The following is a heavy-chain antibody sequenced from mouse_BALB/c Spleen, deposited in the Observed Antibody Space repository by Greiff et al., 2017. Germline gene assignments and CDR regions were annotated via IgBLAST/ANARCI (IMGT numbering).Heavy chain of an antibody. D-gene: IGHD1-2*01. CDR3: ARSGLRLGFAY. CDR1: GYTFTSYW. Sequence: VQLQQPGAELAKPGASVKLSCKASGYTFTSYWMHWVKQRPGQGLEWIGEINPSNGRTNYNEKFKSKATLTVDKSSSTAYMQLSSLTSEDSAVYYCARSGLRLGFAYWGQGTLVTVSA. CDR2: INPSNGRT. J-gene: IGHJ3*01. V-gene: IGHV1S81*02.